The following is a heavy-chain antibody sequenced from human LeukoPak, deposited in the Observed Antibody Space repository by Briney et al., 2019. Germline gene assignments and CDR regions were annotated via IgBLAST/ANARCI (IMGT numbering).Heavy chain of an antibody. CDR3: ARDPYGSGSYSGD. J-gene: IGHJ4*02. CDR2: ISAYNGNT. V-gene: IGHV1-18*04. D-gene: IGHD3-10*01. Sequence: ASVKVSCKASGYTFTSYYMHWVRQAPGQGLEWMGWISAYNGNTNYAQKLQGRVTMTTDTSTSTAYMELRSLRSDDTAVYYCARDPYGSGSYSGDWGQGTLVTVSS. CDR1: GYTFTSYY.